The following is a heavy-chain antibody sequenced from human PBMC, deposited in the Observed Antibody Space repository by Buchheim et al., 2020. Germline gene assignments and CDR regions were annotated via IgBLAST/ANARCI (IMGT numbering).Heavy chain of an antibody. V-gene: IGHV3-30*18. J-gene: IGHJ4*02. Sequence: QVQLVESGGGVVQPGRSLRLSCAASGFIFSTYDMHWVRQAPGKGLEWVTVISYDGREKHYADSVKGRFTISRDNSKNTVYLQMNSLRVEDTATYYCAKEDMAGAVDWGQGTL. D-gene: IGHD6-19*01. CDR1: GFIFSTYD. CDR3: AKEDMAGAVD. CDR2: ISYDGREK.